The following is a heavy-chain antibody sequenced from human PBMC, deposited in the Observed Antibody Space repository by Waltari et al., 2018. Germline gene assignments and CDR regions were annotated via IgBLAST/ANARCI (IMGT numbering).Heavy chain of an antibody. J-gene: IGHJ4*01. CDR3: ARDTRATFDY. D-gene: IGHD2-15*01. CDR2: ISSSSSYI. CDR1: GFTFTSHC. V-gene: IGHV3-21*01. Sequence: EVQLVESGGGLVQPREPLSFSCASSGFTFTSHCTTCVRPAPAKGLEWVSSISSSSSYIYYADSVKGRFTISRDNAKNSLYLQMNSLRAEDTAVYYCARDTRATFDYWGQGTLVTVSS.